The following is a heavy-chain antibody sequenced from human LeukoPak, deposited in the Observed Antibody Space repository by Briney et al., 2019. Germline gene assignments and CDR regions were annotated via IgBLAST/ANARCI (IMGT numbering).Heavy chain of an antibody. Sequence: PSETLSLTCAVYGGSFSGYYWSWIRQPPGKGLEWIGEINHSGSTNYNPSLKSRVTISVDTSKNQFSLKLSSVTAADTAVYYCARDLYGSGSYYIDYWGQGTLVTVSS. J-gene: IGHJ4*02. D-gene: IGHD3-10*01. CDR1: GGSFSGYY. CDR2: INHSGST. V-gene: IGHV4-34*01. CDR3: ARDLYGSGSYYIDY.